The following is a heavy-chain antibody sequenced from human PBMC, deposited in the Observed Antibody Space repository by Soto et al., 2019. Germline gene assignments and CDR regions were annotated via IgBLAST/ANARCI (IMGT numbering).Heavy chain of an antibody. Sequence: QVQLVQSGAEVKKPGSSVKVSCKASGGTFSSYAISWVRQAPGQGLEWMGGIIPIFGTANYAQKFQGRVTTTADESTSTAYMELSSLRSEDTAVYYCARDGYAAAGSPALSEDYYYGMDVWGQGTTVTVSS. CDR1: GGTFSSYA. CDR2: IIPIFGTA. J-gene: IGHJ6*02. V-gene: IGHV1-69*01. CDR3: ARDGYAAAGSPALSEDYYYGMDV. D-gene: IGHD6-13*01.